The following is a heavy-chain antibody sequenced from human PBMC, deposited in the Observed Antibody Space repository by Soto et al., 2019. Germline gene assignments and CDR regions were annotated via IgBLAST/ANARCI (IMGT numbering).Heavy chain of an antibody. CDR1: GGSISSYY. J-gene: IGHJ4*02. CDR3: AISNTPHAVDY. Sequence: SETLSLTCTVSGGSISSYYWSWIRQPPGKGLEWIGYIYYSGSTNYNPSLKSRVTISVDTSKNQFSLKLSSVTAADTAVYYCAISNTPHAVDYWGQGTLVTVSS. V-gene: IGHV4-59*01. CDR2: IYYSGST.